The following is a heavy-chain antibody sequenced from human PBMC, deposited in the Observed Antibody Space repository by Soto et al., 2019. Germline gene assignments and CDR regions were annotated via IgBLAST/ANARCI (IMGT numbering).Heavy chain of an antibody. CDR1: GYTFTSYG. Sequence: QVQLVQSGAEVKKPGASVKVSCKASGYTFTSYGISWVRQAPGQGLEWMGWISGYTGDTNYAQKVRGRVTMTTDTSTSTVYMELRILTSDDTAVYYWARDYSYRARIGSYADTFDIWGQGTMVTVSS. CDR3: ARDYSYRARIGSYADTFDI. V-gene: IGHV1-18*01. D-gene: IGHD3-3*01. CDR2: ISGYTGDT. J-gene: IGHJ3*02.